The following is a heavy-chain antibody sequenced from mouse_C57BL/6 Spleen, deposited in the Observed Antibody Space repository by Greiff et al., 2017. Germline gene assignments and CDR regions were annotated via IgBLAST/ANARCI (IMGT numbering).Heavy chain of an antibody. CDR3: ARPNYGSSYEAWFAY. D-gene: IGHD1-1*01. CDR2: INPSSGYT. V-gene: IGHV1-4*01. CDR1: GYTFTSYT. J-gene: IGHJ3*01. Sequence: QVQLQQSGAELARPGASVKMSCKASGYTFTSYTMHWVKQSPGQGLEWIGYINPSSGYTKYNQKFKDKATLTADKSSSTAYMQLSSLTSEDSAVYYCARPNYGSSYEAWFAYWGQGTLVTVSA.